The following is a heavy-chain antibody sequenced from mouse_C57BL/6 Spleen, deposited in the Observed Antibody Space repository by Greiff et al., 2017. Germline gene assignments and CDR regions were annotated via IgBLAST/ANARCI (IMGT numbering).Heavy chain of an antibody. CDR1: GFSLTSYG. J-gene: IGHJ3*01. Sequence: QVQLKQSGPGLVQPSQSLSITCTVSGFSLTSYGVHWVRQSPGKGLEWLGVIWSGGSTDYNAAFISRLSISKDNSKIQVFFKMNSLQADDTAIYYCARIFYDYDGFAYWGQGTLVTVSA. CDR3: ARIFYDYDGFAY. D-gene: IGHD2-4*01. V-gene: IGHV2-2*01. CDR2: IWSGGST.